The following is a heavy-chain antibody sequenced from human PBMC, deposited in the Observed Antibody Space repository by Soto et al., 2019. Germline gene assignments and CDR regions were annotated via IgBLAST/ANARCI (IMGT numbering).Heavy chain of an antibody. J-gene: IGHJ4*02. CDR1: GFTFSNAW. CDR2: IKSKTDGGTT. V-gene: IGHV3-15*01. D-gene: IGHD4-17*01. Sequence: GGSLRLSCAASGFTFSNAWMSWVRQAPGKGLEWVGRIKSKTDGGTTDYAAPVKGRFTISRDDSKNTLYLQMNSLKTEDTAVYYCTTVADDYGDSYYFDYWGQGTLVTVSS. CDR3: TTVADDYGDSYYFDY.